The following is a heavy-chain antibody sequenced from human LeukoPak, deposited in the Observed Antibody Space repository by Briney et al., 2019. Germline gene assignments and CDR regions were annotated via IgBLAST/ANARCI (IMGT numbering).Heavy chain of an antibody. CDR3: AKAHLATRVSGYPGSFDY. V-gene: IGHV3-23*01. D-gene: IGHD3-22*01. CDR1: GFTFSSYA. J-gene: IGHJ4*02. CDR2: ISGSGGST. Sequence: GGSLRLSCAASGFTFSSYAMSWVRQAPGKGLEWVSAISGSGGSTYYADSVKGRFTISRDNSKNTLYLQMNSLRAEDTAVYYCAKAHLATRVSGYPGSFDYWGQGTLVTVSS.